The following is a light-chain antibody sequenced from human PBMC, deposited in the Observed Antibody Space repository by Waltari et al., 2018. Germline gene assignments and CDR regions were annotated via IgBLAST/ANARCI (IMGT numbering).Light chain of an antibody. CDR2: GVS. J-gene: IGKJ1*01. Sequence: EIVMTQSPATLSVSPGETASLSCRASQSVRSNLAWYQQKPGQAPRLLIYGVSTRATGIPARFSGSGSGTEFTLTISSLQSKDFAVYYCQHYNNWTPWTFGQGTRVDVK. CDR1: QSVRSN. CDR3: QHYNNWTPWT. V-gene: IGKV3-15*01.